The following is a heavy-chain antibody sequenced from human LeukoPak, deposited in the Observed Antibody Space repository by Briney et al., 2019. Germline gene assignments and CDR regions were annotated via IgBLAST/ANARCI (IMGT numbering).Heavy chain of an antibody. Sequence: PGGSLRLSCAASGFTFSSYEMNWVRQAPGKGLEWVSYISSSGSTIYYADSVKGRFTISRDNAKNSLYLQMNSLRAEDTAVYYCAREGWYYDSSGYYPFLDYWGQGTLVTVSS. V-gene: IGHV3-48*03. D-gene: IGHD3-22*01. CDR2: ISSSGSTI. CDR3: AREGWYYDSSGYYPFLDY. J-gene: IGHJ4*02. CDR1: GFTFSSYE.